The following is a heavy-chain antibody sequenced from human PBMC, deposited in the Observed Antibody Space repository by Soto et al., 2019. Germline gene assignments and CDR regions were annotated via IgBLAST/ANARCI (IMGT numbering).Heavy chain of an antibody. V-gene: IGHV6-1*01. D-gene: IGHD3-9*01. CDR2: TYYRSKWYN. J-gene: IGHJ6*02. Sequence: SQTLSLTCAISGDSVSSNSAAWNWIRQSPSRGLEWLGRTYYRSKWYNDYAVSVKSRITINPDTSKNQFSLQLNSVTPEDTAVYYCASDRLTGYYMYYYGMDVWGQGTTVTVSS. CDR1: GDSVSSNSAA. CDR3: ASDRLTGYYMYYYGMDV.